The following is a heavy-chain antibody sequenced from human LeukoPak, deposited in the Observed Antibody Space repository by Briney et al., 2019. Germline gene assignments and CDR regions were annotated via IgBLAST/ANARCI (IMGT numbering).Heavy chain of an antibody. Sequence: GGSLRLSCAASGFTVSSNYMSWVRQAPGKGLEWVSVIYSGGSTYYADSVKGRFTISRDNSKNTLYLQMNSLRAEDTAVYYCARVLQWELGFDYWGQGTLVTVSS. V-gene: IGHV3-53*01. CDR1: GFTVSSNY. CDR2: IYSGGST. J-gene: IGHJ4*02. CDR3: ARVLQWELGFDY. D-gene: IGHD1-26*01.